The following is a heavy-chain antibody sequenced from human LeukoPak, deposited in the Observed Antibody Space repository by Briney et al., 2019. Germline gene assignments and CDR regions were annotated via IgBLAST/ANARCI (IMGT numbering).Heavy chain of an antibody. V-gene: IGHV3-48*01. CDR2: ISSSSSTI. J-gene: IGHJ4*02. Sequence: GSLLLSCAASGFTFISYSMNWVRQAPGKGLEWVSYISSSSSTIYYADSVKGRFTISRDNAKNSLYLQMNSLRAEDTAVYYCARGIAVAGISFDYWGQGTLVTVSS. D-gene: IGHD6-19*01. CDR3: ARGIAVAGISFDY. CDR1: GFTFISYS.